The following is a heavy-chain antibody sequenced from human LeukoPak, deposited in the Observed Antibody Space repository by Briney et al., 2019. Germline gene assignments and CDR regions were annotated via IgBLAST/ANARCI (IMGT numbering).Heavy chain of an antibody. Sequence: PSETLSLTCAVYDGSFSGYYWSWIRQPPGKGLEWIGEINHSGSTNYNPSLKSRVTISVDTSKNQFSLKLSSVTAADTAVYYCARGYDILTGYTRSFDYWGQGTLVTVSS. CDR2: INHSGST. D-gene: IGHD3-9*01. J-gene: IGHJ4*02. V-gene: IGHV4-34*01. CDR1: DGSFSGYY. CDR3: ARGYDILTGYTRSFDY.